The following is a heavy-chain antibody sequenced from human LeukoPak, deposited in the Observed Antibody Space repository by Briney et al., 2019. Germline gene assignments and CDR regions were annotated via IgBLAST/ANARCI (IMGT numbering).Heavy chain of an antibody. D-gene: IGHD3-10*01. CDR3: ARGVTMVRGVTTKGYYYMDV. V-gene: IGHV4-34*01. CDR1: GVSFSGYY. CDR2: INHSGST. Sequence: PSETLSLTCAVYGVSFSGYYWSWIRQPPGKGLEWVGEINHSGSTNYNPSLKSRVTISVDTSKNQFSLKLSSVTAADTAVYYCARGVTMVRGVTTKGYYYMDVWGKGTMVTVSS. J-gene: IGHJ6*03.